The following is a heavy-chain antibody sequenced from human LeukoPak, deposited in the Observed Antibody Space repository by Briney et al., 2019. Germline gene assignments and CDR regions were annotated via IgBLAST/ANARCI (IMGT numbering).Heavy chain of an antibody. CDR3: AKGNQRAYDAFDI. V-gene: IGHV3-23*01. CDR1: GFIFSNYA. D-gene: IGHD1-14*01. Sequence: PGGSLRLSCAASGFIFSNYAMSWVRQAPGKGLEWVSTISSGGGDTDYADSVKGRFTISRDNSKNTLHLQMNSLRAEDTGVYYCAKGNQRAYDAFDIWGQGTMVTVSS. CDR2: ISSGGGDT. J-gene: IGHJ3*02.